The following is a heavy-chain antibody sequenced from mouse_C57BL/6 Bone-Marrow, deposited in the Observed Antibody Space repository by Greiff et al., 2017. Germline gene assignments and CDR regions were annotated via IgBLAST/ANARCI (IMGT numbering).Heavy chain of an antibody. J-gene: IGHJ2*01. CDR2: ISDGGSYT. V-gene: IGHV5-4*01. CDR1: GFTFSSYA. CDR3: ARDLGNY. Sequence: EVKLMESGGGLVKPGGSLKLSCAASGFTFSSYAMSWVRQTPEKRLEWVATISDGGSYTYYPDNVKGRFTISRDNAKNNLYLQMSHLKSEDTAMYYCARDLGNYWGQGTTLTVSS. D-gene: IGHD3-1*01.